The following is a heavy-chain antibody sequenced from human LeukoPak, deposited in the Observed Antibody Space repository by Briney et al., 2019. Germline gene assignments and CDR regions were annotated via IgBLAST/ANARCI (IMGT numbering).Heavy chain of an antibody. CDR1: GYSISSGCY. V-gene: IGHV4-38-2*02. CDR2: IYHSGST. J-gene: IGHJ4*02. CDR3: ARIYDILNGAMTCDY. Sequence: KPSETLSLTCTVSGYSISSGCYWGWIRQPPGKGLEWIGSIYHSGSTYYSPSLKSRVTISVDPSKNQFSLKLSSVTAADTAMYYCARIYDILNGAMTCDYWGQGTLVTVSS. D-gene: IGHD3-9*01.